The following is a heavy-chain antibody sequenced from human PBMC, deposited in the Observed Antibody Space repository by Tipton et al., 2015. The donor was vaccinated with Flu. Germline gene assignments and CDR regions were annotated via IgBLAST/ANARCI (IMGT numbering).Heavy chain of an antibody. Sequence: LRLSCTVSGGSISSGSYYWSWIRQPAGKGLEWIGRIYTSGSTNYNPSLESRVTISVDTSKNQFSLKLSSVTAADTAVYYCARGAWERWLQPWGQGTLVTVSS. CDR2: IYTSGST. V-gene: IGHV4-61*02. CDR1: GGSISSGSYY. D-gene: IGHD5-24*01. J-gene: IGHJ5*02. CDR3: ARGAWERWLQP.